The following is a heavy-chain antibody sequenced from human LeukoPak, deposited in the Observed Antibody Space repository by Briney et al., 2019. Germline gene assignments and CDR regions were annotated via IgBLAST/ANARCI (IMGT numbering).Heavy chain of an antibody. CDR2: ISYDGSNK. Sequence: GRSLRLSCAASGFTFSSYAMHWVRQAPGKGLEWVAVISYDGSNKYYADSVKGRFTISRDNSKNTLYVQMNSLRDEDTALYYCAKDQRWESPHYPDSWGQGTLVTVSS. D-gene: IGHD1-26*01. CDR3: AKDQRWESPHYPDS. V-gene: IGHV3-30-3*01. J-gene: IGHJ4*02. CDR1: GFTFSSYA.